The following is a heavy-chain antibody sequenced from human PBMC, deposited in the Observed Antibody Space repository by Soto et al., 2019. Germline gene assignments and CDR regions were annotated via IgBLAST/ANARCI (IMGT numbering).Heavy chain of an antibody. J-gene: IGHJ4*02. CDR2: IYHSGNA. CDR1: GDSITSGAYY. CDR3: TRGGDAYKNGH. V-gene: IGHV4-30-4*02. Sequence: SETLSLTCTVSGDSITSGAYYWSWIRQPPGKGLEWIGYIYHSGNAYYNPSLKSRVTISVDTSKNQFSLKLTSVNAADTAVYYCTRGGDAYKNGHWGQGTLVTVSS. D-gene: IGHD2-21*01.